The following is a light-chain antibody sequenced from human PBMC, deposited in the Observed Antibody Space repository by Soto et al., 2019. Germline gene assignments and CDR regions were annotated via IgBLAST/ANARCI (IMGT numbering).Light chain of an antibody. J-gene: IGKJ2*01. CDR1: QSVSSSY. V-gene: IGKV3-20*01. Sequence: EIVLTQSPGTLSLSPGERATLSCRASQSVSSSYLAGYQQKPGQAPRLLIYWASSRATGIPDRYSGSGSGIDFTLTISRLEPEDFAGYSCQQYGSSPNTFGQGNKLEIK. CDR3: QQYGSSPNT. CDR2: WAS.